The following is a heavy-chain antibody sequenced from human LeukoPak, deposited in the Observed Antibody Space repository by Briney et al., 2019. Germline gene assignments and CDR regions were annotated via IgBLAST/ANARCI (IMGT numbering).Heavy chain of an antibody. CDR1: GYTFTSYG. CDR3: ARTRGGYCSSTSCYSAWFDP. V-gene: IGHV1-18*01. J-gene: IGHJ5*02. CDR2: ISAYNGNT. Sequence: ASVKVSCKASGYTFTSYGISWVRQAPGQGLEWMGWISAYNGNTNYAQKLQGRVTMTTDTSTSTAYMELRSLRSDDTTVYYCARTRGGYCSSTSCYSAWFDPWGQGTLVTVSS. D-gene: IGHD2-2*02.